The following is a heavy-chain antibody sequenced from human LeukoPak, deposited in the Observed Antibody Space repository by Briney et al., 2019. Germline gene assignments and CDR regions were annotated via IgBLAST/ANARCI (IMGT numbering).Heavy chain of an antibody. CDR2: MNPNSGNT. J-gene: IGHJ5*02. CDR1: GYTFASYD. CDR3: ARGLRLGSKPSWSDP. D-gene: IGHD4-11*01. Sequence: ASVKVSCKASGYTFASYDINWVRQATGQGLEWMGWMNPNSGNTGYAQKFQGRVTMTRNTSISTAYMELSSLRSEDTAVYYCARGLRLGSKPSWSDPWGQGTLVTVSS. V-gene: IGHV1-8*01.